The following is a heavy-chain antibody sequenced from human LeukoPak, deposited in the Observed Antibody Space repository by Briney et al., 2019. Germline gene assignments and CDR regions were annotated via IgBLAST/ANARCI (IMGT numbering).Heavy chain of an antibody. J-gene: IGHJ4*02. CDR1: GYNFPSYG. Sequence: ASVKVSCKASGYNFPSYGINWVRQAPGQGLEWMGWIRPHTGETNSAQRFQDRVTMTTDTSTTTAYMELRSLRFDDTAVYYCAREKDRAMVNELDFWGQGTLVTVSS. V-gene: IGHV1-18*01. CDR2: IRPHTGET. CDR3: AREKDRAMVNELDF. D-gene: IGHD5-18*01.